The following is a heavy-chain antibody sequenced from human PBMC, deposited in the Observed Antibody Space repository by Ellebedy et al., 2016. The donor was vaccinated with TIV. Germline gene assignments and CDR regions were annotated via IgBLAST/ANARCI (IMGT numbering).Heavy chain of an antibody. Sequence: MPGGSLRLSCAVYGGSFSGYYWSWIRQPPGKGLEWIGEINHSGSTNYNPSLKSRVTISVDKSKNQFSLKLSSVTAADTAVYYCARKVPAPTTVPPNWYFDLWGRGTLVTVSS. D-gene: IGHD4-17*01. CDR1: GGSFSGYY. J-gene: IGHJ2*01. V-gene: IGHV4-34*01. CDR3: ARKVPAPTTVPPNWYFDL. CDR2: INHSGST.